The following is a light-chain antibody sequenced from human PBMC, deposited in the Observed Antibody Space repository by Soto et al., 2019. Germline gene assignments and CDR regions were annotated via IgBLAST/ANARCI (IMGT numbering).Light chain of an antibody. CDR3: QLYGTSPKT. CDR1: ETVAGSY. J-gene: IGKJ1*01. CDR2: GAS. V-gene: IGKV3-20*01. Sequence: EIVLTQSPGTLSLSPGERATLSCRASETVAGSYLAWYQQKPGQAPRLLIHGASTRATGIADRFSGSGSGTDFTLTISRLEPEDFGVYYCQLYGTSPKTFGQGTKVDIK.